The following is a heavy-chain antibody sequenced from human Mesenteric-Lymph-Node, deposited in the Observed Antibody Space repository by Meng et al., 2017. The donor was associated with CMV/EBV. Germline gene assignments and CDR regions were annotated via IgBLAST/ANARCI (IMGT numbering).Heavy chain of an antibody. J-gene: IGHJ4*02. CDR1: GLPFSSYW. CDR3: GDFEAG. CDR2: ISGDGTFT. D-gene: IGHD3-3*01. Sequence: SLLLSCAVSGLPFSSYWIHWVRQVPGKGLVWVSSISGDGTFTPRADSVRGRFTVSRDNAKNTAYLQMNSLTVDDAAVYYCGDFEAGWGQGTLVTVSS. V-gene: IGHV3-74*01.